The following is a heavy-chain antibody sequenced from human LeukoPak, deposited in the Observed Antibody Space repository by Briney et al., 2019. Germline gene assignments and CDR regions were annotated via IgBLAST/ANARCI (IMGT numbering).Heavy chain of an antibody. J-gene: IGHJ6*02. V-gene: IGHV3-30-3*01. CDR2: ISYAGSNN. CDR3: ARAAHTTYVLGRYYYYAMDV. CDR1: GFTFSSYT. Sequence: GRSLRLSCAASGFTFSSYTMDWVRQAPGKGLERVARISYAGSNNYYADSVKGRFTISSDNPKNTLYLQMDSLRAEDTAVYYCARAAHTTYVLGRYYYYAMDVWGQGTTVTVSS. D-gene: IGHD3-10*01.